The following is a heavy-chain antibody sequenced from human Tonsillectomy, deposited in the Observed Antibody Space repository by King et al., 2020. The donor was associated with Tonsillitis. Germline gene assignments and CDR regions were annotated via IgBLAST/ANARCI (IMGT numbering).Heavy chain of an antibody. Sequence: VQLVESGGGLVKPGGSLRVSCVVSGYTFSSLWMSWVRQAPGKGLEWVGRIKSRTDGGTTDFAAPVKGRFTISRDDSQNMVFLQMNSLKSEDTAVYYCTTSGWYEPIDHWGQGTLVTVSS. J-gene: IGHJ4*02. CDR1: GYTFSSLW. V-gene: IGHV3-15*01. CDR2: IKSRTDGGTT. CDR3: TTSGWYEPIDH. D-gene: IGHD6-19*01.